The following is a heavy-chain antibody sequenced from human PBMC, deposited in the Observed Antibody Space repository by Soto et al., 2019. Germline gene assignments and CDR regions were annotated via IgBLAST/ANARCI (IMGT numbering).Heavy chain of an antibody. CDR1: GFTFKSYA. Sequence: EVHLLESGGGLVQPGGSLRLTCAASGFTFKSYAMSWVRQAPGRRLDWVAGISISGDATTYSDSVKGRFTISRDNSKNVLSLQMNSLRAEDTAVYYCANAAHCSDTTCPPGPIWGQGTVVTVSS. D-gene: IGHD2-2*01. CDR2: ISISGDAT. V-gene: IGHV3-23*01. CDR3: ANAAHCSDTTCPPGPI. J-gene: IGHJ3*02.